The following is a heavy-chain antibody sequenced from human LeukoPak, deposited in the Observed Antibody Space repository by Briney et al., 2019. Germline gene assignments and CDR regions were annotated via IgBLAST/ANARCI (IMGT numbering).Heavy chain of an antibody. Sequence: SETLSLTCAVYGGSFSGYYWGWIRQPPGKGLEWIGNIYYSGSTYYNPSLKSRVTISVDTSKNQFSLKLSSVTAADTAVYYCARWSIRFNWFDPWGQGTLVTVSS. CDR2: IYYSGST. J-gene: IGHJ5*02. CDR1: GGSFSGYY. V-gene: IGHV4-34*01. D-gene: IGHD3-16*01. CDR3: ARWSIRFNWFDP.